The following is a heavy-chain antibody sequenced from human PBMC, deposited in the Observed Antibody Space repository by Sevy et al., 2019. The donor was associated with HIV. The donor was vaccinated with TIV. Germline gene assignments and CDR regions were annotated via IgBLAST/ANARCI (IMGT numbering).Heavy chain of an antibody. CDR3: VKAIAKDGSF. CDR2: INQDESVK. J-gene: IGHJ4*02. CDR1: GFSLNNYW. Sequence: GGSLRLSCVASGFSLNNYWMNWVRQAPGKGLEWVANINQDESVKYYVDSVRGRFTISRDNARNLVFLQMGSLRVDDSALYYCVKAIAKDGSFWGQGTLVTVSS. D-gene: IGHD6-13*01. V-gene: IGHV3-7*01.